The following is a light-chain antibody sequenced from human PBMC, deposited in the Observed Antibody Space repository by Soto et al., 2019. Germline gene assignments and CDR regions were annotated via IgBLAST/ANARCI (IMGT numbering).Light chain of an antibody. Sequence: EIVLTQSPATLSLSPGERATLSCRASQSVSSYLAWYQQKPGQAPRLLIYDASNRATGIPARFSGSGSGTYFTLTISSREPEDLPVYYCLHCSNVPPTFGQGTKVEIQ. J-gene: IGKJ1*01. CDR1: QSVSSY. V-gene: IGKV3-11*01. CDR2: DAS. CDR3: LHCSNVPPT.